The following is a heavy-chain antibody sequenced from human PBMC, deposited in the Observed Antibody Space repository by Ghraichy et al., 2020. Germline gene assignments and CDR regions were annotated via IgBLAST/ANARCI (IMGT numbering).Heavy chain of an antibody. J-gene: IGHJ3*02. CDR1: GGTFSSYA. D-gene: IGHD3-9*01. CDR3: ARTAPDILTGYYILSI. V-gene: IGHV1-69*04. CDR2: IIPILGIA. Sequence: SVKVSCKASGGTFSSYAISWVRHAPGQGLEWMGRIIPILGIANYAQKFQGRVTITADKSTSTAYMELSSLRSEDTAVYYCARTAPDILTGYYILSIWGQGTMVTVSS.